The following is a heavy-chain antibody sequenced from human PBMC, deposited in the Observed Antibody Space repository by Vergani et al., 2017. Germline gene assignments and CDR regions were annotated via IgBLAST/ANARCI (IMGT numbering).Heavy chain of an antibody. CDR1: GFPLNHYA. V-gene: IGHV3-23*01. D-gene: IGHD5-12*01. CDR2: MSGIGGST. Sequence: EVQLLESGGDLVQPGGSLSLPCAASGFPLNHYAMTWFRQAPGKGLEWVSGMSGIGGSTYYPGPVKGRFTISRDSSKTTLYLQMNSLSAVDTAVYYFAKANPRNSGYDYLYYYHAMDVWGQGTTVTVSS. CDR3: AKANPRNSGYDYLYYYHAMDV. J-gene: IGHJ6*02.